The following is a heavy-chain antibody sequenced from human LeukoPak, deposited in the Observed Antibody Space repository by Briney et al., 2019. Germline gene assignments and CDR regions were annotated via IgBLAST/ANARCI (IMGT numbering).Heavy chain of an antibody. D-gene: IGHD6-19*01. J-gene: IGHJ4*02. V-gene: IGHV4-39*01. CDR3: AAGIEVAGAPFDY. Sequence: PSETLSLTCTVSGGSISRSSYFWGWIRQPPGKGLEWIANIYYSGNTFYNPSLKSRVTISLDRSKHQFSLELRSVTAADMAVYYCAAGIEVAGAPFDYWGQGTLVTVSS. CDR1: GGSISRSSYF. CDR2: IYYSGNT.